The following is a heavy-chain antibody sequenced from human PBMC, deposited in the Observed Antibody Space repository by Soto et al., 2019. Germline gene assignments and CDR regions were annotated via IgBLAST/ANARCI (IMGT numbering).Heavy chain of an antibody. Sequence: ASVKVSCKVSGYTFTDYYMHWVQQAPGKGLEWMGLVDPEDGETIYAEKFQGRVTITADTSTDTAYMELSSLRSEDTAVYYCATVQGASTYYDFWSGYYGDYFDYWGQGTLVTVSS. CDR1: GYTFTDYY. D-gene: IGHD3-3*01. CDR3: ATVQGASTYYDFWSGYYGDYFDY. V-gene: IGHV1-69-2*01. J-gene: IGHJ4*02. CDR2: VDPEDGET.